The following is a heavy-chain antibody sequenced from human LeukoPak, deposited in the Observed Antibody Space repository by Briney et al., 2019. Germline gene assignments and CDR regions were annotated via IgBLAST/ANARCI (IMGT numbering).Heavy chain of an antibody. CDR2: ISGSGGDT. V-gene: IGHV3-23*01. D-gene: IGHD4-23*01. CDR3: AKDHYGGNHYYYGMDV. J-gene: IGHJ6*02. CDR1: GFTVSSNY. Sequence: PGGSLRLSCAASGFTVSSNYMSWVRQAPGKGLEWVSAISGSGGDTAYADSVKDRFTISRDNSENTLYLQMNSLRAEDTAVYYCAKDHYGGNHYYYGMDVWGQGTTVTVSS.